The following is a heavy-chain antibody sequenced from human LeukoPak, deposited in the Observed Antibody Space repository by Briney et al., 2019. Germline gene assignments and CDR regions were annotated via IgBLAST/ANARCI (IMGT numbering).Heavy chain of an antibody. D-gene: IGHD5-18*01. Sequence: SETLSLTCAVYGGSFSGYYWSWTRQPPGKGLEWIGEINHSGSTNYNPSLKSRVTISVDTSKNQFSLKLSSVTAADTAVYYCARGERDSYLFDYWGQGTLVTVSS. CDR3: ARGERDSYLFDY. CDR1: GGSFSGYY. CDR2: INHSGST. J-gene: IGHJ4*02. V-gene: IGHV4-34*01.